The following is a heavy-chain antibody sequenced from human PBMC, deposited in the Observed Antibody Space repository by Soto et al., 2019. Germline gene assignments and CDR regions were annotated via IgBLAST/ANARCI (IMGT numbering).Heavy chain of an antibody. D-gene: IGHD3-22*01. V-gene: IGHV1-45*02. Sequence: GASVKHSWKGSGNTFAYVYLPCVRQAPGQALEWIGWITPFNCNTKYAHKFQDSVTFTGYTSLNTAYMELSSLRSDDTAMFYGACRPSDARGYFVKCGQRTPVIDP. CDR3: ACRPSDARGYFVKCGQRTPVIDP. CDR1: GNTFAYVY. CDR2: ITPFNCNT. J-gene: IGHJ5*02.